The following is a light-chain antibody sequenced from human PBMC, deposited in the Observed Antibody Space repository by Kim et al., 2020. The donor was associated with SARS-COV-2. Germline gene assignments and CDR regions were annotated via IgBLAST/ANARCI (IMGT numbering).Light chain of an antibody. CDR1: ILSKKY. Sequence: SYELTQPPSVSVSTGQTAKIPCSGDILSKKYSYWYQKKPGLAPVLVIYKDNQRPSGIPERFSGSSSGTTVALTISGVQAEAEADYYCQAPDSPDSYVLFG. CDR2: KDN. V-gene: IGLV3-25*03. CDR3: QAPDSPDSYVL. J-gene: IGLJ2*01.